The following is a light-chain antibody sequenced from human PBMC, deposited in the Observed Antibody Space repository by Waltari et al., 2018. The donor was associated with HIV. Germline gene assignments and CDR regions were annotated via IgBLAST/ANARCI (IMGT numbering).Light chain of an antibody. V-gene: IGLV2-14*01. J-gene: IGLJ2*01. CDR2: DVN. CDR1: IRYVGGSNY. Sequence: QPALTQPASMSGPPGQSLTISSTRSIRYVGGSNYVPWYQQHPGKAPNLMIFDVNNRPSGVSNRFSGSKSGNTASLTISGLQAEDEADYYCSSYSSSNTRIFGGGTKLTVL. CDR3: SSYSSSNTRI.